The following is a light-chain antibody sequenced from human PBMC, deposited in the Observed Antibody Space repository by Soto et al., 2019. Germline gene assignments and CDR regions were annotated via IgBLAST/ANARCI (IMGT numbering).Light chain of an antibody. V-gene: IGKV3-15*01. CDR3: QHYDNWSPYT. Sequence: EIVMTQSPATLSVSPGERATLSCRASQSVGSNLAWYQQKPGQAPRLLIYGASTRATGIPAKFSGSGSGTEFTLTISSPQSEDFAIYYCQHYDNWSPYTFGQGTKLEIK. J-gene: IGKJ2*01. CDR2: GAS. CDR1: QSVGSN.